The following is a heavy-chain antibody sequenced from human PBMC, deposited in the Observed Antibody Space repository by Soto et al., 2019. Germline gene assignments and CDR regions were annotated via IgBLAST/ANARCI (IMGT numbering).Heavy chain of an antibody. J-gene: IGHJ3*02. D-gene: IGHD3-22*01. Sequence: GGSLRLSCAASGFTFSSYSMNWVRQAPGKGLEWVSSISRSSSHIYYADSVKGRFTISRDNAKNSLYLQMNSLRAEDTAVYYCARGDYYDASGPFSDAFDIWGRGTVVTVSS. CDR1: GFTFSSYS. CDR3: ARGDYYDASGPFSDAFDI. CDR2: ISRSSSHI. V-gene: IGHV3-21*01.